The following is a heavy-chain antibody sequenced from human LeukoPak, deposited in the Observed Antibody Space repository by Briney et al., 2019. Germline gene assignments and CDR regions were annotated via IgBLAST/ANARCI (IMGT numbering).Heavy chain of an antibody. CDR1: GGSISSYY. Sequence: PSETLSLTCTVSGGSISSYYWSWIRQPPGKGLEWIGYIYYSGSTNYNPSLKSRVTISVDTSKNQFSLKLSSVTAADTAVYYCARHSLGIVGAGSLGDAFDIWGQGTMVTVSS. CDR2: IYYSGST. D-gene: IGHD1-26*01. CDR3: ARHSLGIVGAGSLGDAFDI. V-gene: IGHV4-59*08. J-gene: IGHJ3*02.